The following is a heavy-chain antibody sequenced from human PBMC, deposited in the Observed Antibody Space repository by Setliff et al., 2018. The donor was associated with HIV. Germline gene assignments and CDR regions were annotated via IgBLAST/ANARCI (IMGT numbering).Heavy chain of an antibody. D-gene: IGHD4-17*01. CDR1: GFTFSTYA. J-gene: IGHJ3*02. CDR3: AKVFAYGVDGFDI. V-gene: IGHV3-23*01. CDR2: VGAVGAPT. Sequence: QLGGSLRLSCAASGFTFSTYAMGWVRQAPGKGLEWVSTVGAVGAPTHYAESVKGRFTISKDNSKNTLYLQMSSLRDEDTAVYYCAKVFAYGVDGFDIWGQGTMVTVSS.